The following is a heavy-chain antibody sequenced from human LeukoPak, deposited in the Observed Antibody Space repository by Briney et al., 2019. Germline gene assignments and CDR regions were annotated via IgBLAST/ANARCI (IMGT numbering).Heavy chain of an antibody. CDR2: IYYSGST. J-gene: IGHJ3*02. V-gene: IGHV4-59*01. D-gene: IGHD3-22*01. CDR3: ARDGYDSSGYQRGYAFDI. Sequence: SETLSLTCTASGGSISSYYWSWIRQPPGKGLEYIGYIYYSGSTNYNPSLKSRVTISVDTSKNQFSLKLSSVTAADTAVYYCARDGYDSSGYQRGYAFDIWGQGTMVTVSS. CDR1: GGSISSYY.